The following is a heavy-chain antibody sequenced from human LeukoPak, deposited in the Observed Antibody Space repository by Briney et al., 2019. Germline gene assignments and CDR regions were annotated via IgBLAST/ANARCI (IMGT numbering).Heavy chain of an antibody. Sequence: SGPTLVNPTQTLTLTCTFSGFSLSTAGETVAWIRQPPGKALEWLGVIFWDDNKRYSPSLKAKVTITKDTSKDVVVLRMTDMDPDDTGTYYCVDTTSHRYLWGNYRPSVGTHYWYAMDVWGEGTTVTVSS. V-gene: IGHV2-5*02. J-gene: IGHJ6*04. D-gene: IGHD3-16*02. CDR3: VDTTSHRYLWGNYRPSVGTHYWYAMDV. CDR1: GFSLSTAGET. CDR2: IFWDDNK.